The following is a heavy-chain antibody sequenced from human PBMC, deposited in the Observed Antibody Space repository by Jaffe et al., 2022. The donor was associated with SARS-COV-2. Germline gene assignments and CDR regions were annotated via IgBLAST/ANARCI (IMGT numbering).Heavy chain of an antibody. CDR2: MSYSGNT. D-gene: IGHD2-2*01. CDR1: GGSISSHY. CDR3: ATSRSRSLLSFDM. V-gene: IGHV4-59*11. Sequence: QVQLQESGPGLVKPSETLSLICNVSGGSISSHYWSWIRQPPGQGLEWLGYMSYSGNTNYNPSLESRVTISADTSSNQVSLKVSSVTAADTAVYYCATSRSRSLLSFDMWGQGTMVTVSS. J-gene: IGHJ3*02.